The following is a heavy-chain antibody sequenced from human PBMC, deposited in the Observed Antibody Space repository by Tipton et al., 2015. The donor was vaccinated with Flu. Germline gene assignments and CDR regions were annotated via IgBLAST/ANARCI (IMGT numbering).Heavy chain of an antibody. Sequence: SLRLSCAASGFTFSTFWMHWVRQAPGKGLVWVARMNTDARITTYAESVKGRFTISRDNAKSTLYLQMNSLGAEDTAVYYCVSGYDRPRQKDYWGQGTLVTVSS. D-gene: IGHD5-12*01. CDR3: VSGYDRPRQKDY. CDR1: GFTFSTFW. V-gene: IGHV3-74*03. J-gene: IGHJ4*02. CDR2: MNTDARIT.